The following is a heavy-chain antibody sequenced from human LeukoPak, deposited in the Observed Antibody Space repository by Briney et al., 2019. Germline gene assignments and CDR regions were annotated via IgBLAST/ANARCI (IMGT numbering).Heavy chain of an antibody. D-gene: IGHD1-14*01. CDR2: ISSSGSTI. CDR1: GFTFSDCY. Sequence: GGSLRLSCAASGFTFSDCYMSWIRQAPGKGLEWVSYISSSGSTIYYADSVKGRFTISRDNAKNSLYLQMNSLRAEDTAVYYCARAPPDSQFDYWGQGTLVTVSS. J-gene: IGHJ4*02. CDR3: ARAPPDSQFDY. V-gene: IGHV3-11*01.